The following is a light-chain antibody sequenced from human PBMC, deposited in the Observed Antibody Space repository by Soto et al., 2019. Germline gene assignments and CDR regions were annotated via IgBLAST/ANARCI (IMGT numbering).Light chain of an antibody. V-gene: IGKV1-39*01. J-gene: IGKJ1*01. Sequence: DIPMTQSPSSLSASVGDRVTITCRASQTITTYLNWYQQKPGKAPQLLIYGASSLESGVPSRFTGSGSGTDFTLTITSLQPEDFATYHCQQTHSTPWTFGQGTKGEIK. CDR1: QTITTY. CDR2: GAS. CDR3: QQTHSTPWT.